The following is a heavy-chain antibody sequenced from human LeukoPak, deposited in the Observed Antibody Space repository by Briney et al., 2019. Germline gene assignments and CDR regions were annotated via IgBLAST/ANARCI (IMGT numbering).Heavy chain of an antibody. Sequence: SSETLSLTCTVSGGSINSGSYYWSWIRQPAGKGLEWIGRIYTSGSTNYSPSLKSRVTISVDTSKNQFSLKLSSVTAADTAVYYCARDTTGHSSGLLGYWGQGTLVTVSS. J-gene: IGHJ4*02. V-gene: IGHV4-61*02. CDR2: IYTSGST. D-gene: IGHD3-22*01. CDR3: ARDTTGHSSGLLGY. CDR1: GGSINSGSYY.